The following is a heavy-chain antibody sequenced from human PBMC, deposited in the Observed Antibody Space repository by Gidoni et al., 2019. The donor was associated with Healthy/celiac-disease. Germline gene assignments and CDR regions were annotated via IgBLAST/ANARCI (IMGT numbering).Heavy chain of an antibody. CDR1: GFTFSSYA. V-gene: IGHV3-30-3*01. D-gene: IGHD3-3*01. CDR3: ARNVIGSGYSGYYYYYYGMDV. J-gene: IGHJ6*02. CDR2: ISYDGSNK. Sequence: QVQLVESGGGVVQPGRSLRLSCAASGFTFSSYAMHWVRQAPGKGLEWVAVISYDGSNKYYADSVKGRFTISRDNSKNTLYLQMNSLRAEDTAVYYCARNVIGSGYSGYYYYYYGMDVWGQGTTVTVSS.